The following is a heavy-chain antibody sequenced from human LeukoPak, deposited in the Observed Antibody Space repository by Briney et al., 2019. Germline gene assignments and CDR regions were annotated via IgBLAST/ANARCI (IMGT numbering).Heavy chain of an antibody. Sequence: GGSLRLSCAASGFSFSRHWMNWVRQAPGKGLEWVAYIKKDGSEKYYVDSVKGRFTISRDNAKNSLYLQMNSLRAEDTAVYYRARDNYYGWDYWGQGTVVTVSS. V-gene: IGHV3-7*05. D-gene: IGHD3-10*01. CDR3: ARDNYYGWDY. CDR1: GFSFSRHW. J-gene: IGHJ4*02. CDR2: IKKDGSEK.